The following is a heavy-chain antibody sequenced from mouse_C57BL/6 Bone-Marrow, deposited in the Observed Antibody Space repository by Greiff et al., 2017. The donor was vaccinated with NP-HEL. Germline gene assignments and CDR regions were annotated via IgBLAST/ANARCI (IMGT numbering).Heavy chain of an antibody. D-gene: IGHD1-1*01. CDR2: IDPNSGGT. Sequence: QVQLQQPGAELVKPGASVKLSCKASGYTFTSYWMHWVKQRPGRGLEWIGRIDPNSGGTKYNEKFKSKATLTVDKPSSTAYMQLSSLTSEDSAVYYCARSRITTVVPHWYCDVWGTGTTVTVSS. J-gene: IGHJ1*03. CDR3: ARSRITTVVPHWYCDV. CDR1: GYTFTSYW. V-gene: IGHV1-72*01.